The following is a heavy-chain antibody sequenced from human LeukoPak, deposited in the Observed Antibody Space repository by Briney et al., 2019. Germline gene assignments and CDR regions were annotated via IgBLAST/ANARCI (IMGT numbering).Heavy chain of an antibody. CDR2: IYPRDGST. D-gene: IGHD4-17*01. Sequence: ASVTVSCTASGYTFTSNYIHWVRQAPGQGLEWMGMIYPRDGSTSYAQKFQGRVTITADESTSTAYMELSSLRSEDTAVYYCARDRGYDYGDSGYFDYWGQGTLVTVSS. CDR1: GYTFTSNY. CDR3: ARDRGYDYGDSGYFDY. V-gene: IGHV1-46*01. J-gene: IGHJ4*02.